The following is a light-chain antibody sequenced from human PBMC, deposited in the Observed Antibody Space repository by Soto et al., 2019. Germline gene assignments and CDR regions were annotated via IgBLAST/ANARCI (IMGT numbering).Light chain of an antibody. V-gene: IGKV1-5*03. CDR2: KAS. CDR1: QSISSW. CDR3: QQYSSSWYT. J-gene: IGKJ2*01. Sequence: DLQMTQSPSTLSASVGDRVSITCRASQSISSWLDWYQQKPGKAPKLLIYKASSLGSGVPSRFSGSGSGTEFTLTISSLQPDDFATYYCQQYSSSWYTFGQGTKLEIK.